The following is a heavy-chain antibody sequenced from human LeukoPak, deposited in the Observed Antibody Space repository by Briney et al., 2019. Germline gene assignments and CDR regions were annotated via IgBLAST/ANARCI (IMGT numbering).Heavy chain of an antibody. J-gene: IGHJ2*01. Sequence: SQTLSLTCTVSGGSISSGGYYWSWIRQPAGKGLEWIGRIYTSGSTNYNPSLKSRVTISVDTSKNQFSLKLSSVTAADTAVYYCARGGRCDRYWYFDLWGRGTLVTVSS. D-gene: IGHD1-26*01. CDR2: IYTSGST. CDR1: GGSISSGGYY. V-gene: IGHV4-61*02. CDR3: ARGGRCDRYWYFDL.